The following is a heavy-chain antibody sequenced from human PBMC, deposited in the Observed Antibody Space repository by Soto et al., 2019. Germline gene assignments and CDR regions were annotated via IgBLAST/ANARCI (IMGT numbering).Heavy chain of an antibody. Sequence: QVQLQESGPGLVRPSQTLSLTCTVSGGSINSRGYYWTWIRQHPGKGLEWIGNIYYSGSIHFNPSLKSRLTMLVDTAENQFSLKLTSVTAADTAVYYCARQRESTGYFYGWFDPWGQGTLVTGSS. CDR1: GGSINSRGYY. V-gene: IGHV4-31*03. J-gene: IGHJ5*02. D-gene: IGHD3-9*01. CDR3: ARQRESTGYFYGWFDP. CDR2: IYYSGSI.